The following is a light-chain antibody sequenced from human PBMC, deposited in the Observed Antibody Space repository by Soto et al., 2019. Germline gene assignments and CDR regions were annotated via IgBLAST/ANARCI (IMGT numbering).Light chain of an antibody. CDR2: EVT. V-gene: IGLV2-8*01. Sequence: QSALTQPPSASGSPGQSVTISCTGTSGDIGGYDYVSWYQQHPGKAPKLMIYEVTKRPLGVPDRFSGSKSGNTASLTVSGLQAEDEADYYCSSYAGSNKPYVFGTGTKVTVL. CDR3: SSYAGSNKPYV. J-gene: IGLJ1*01. CDR1: SGDIGGYDY.